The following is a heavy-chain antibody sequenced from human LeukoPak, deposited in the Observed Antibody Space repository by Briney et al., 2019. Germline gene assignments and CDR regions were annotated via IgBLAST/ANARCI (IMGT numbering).Heavy chain of an antibody. D-gene: IGHD2-2*01. CDR3: ARCSSYCSSASCLAYFYYYYMDV. J-gene: IGHJ6*03. Sequence: ASVKVSCKASGYNFTIYGISWVRQAPGQGLERMGWISGYNGNTNNAQNLQGRVTMTTDTSTSTAYMELRSLRSDDTAVYYCARCSSYCSSASCLAYFYYYYMDVWGKGTTVTVSS. V-gene: IGHV1-18*01. CDR2: ISGYNGNT. CDR1: GYNFTIYG.